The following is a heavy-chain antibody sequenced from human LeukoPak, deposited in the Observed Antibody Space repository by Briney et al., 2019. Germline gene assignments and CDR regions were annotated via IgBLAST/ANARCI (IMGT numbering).Heavy chain of an antibody. CDR2: IKSDSATI. V-gene: IGHV3-48*04. CDR1: GFTFGRFS. D-gene: IGHD3-9*01. J-gene: IGHJ4*02. Sequence: GGSLRLSCAASGFTFGRFSMNWVRQAPDKELEWVSYIKSDSATIFYADSVKGRFTISRDNAKNFLYLQMSSLRAEDTAVYYCARGPYDILTGYYRANYYFDYWGQGTLVTVSS. CDR3: ARGPYDILTGYYRANYYFDY.